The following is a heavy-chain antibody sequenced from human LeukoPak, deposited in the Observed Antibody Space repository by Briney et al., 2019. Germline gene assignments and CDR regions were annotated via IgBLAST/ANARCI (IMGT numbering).Heavy chain of an antibody. CDR2: IWYDGRNK. J-gene: IGHJ3*02. CDR1: GFTFSNYG. Sequence: PGRTLRLSCAASGFTFSNYGMHWVRQAPGKGLEWVAVIWYDGRNKYYSDSVKGRFTISRDNSKNTLYVQMNSLRAEDTAVYYCARDLEMATIMDAFDIWGQGTMVTVSS. D-gene: IGHD5-24*01. V-gene: IGHV3-33*01. CDR3: ARDLEMATIMDAFDI.